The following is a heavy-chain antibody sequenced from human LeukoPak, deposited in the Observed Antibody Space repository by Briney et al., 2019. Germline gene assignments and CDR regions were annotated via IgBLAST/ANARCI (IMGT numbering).Heavy chain of an antibody. D-gene: IGHD3/OR15-3a*01. Sequence: ASVKVSCKASGYTFTSYAMHWVRQAPGQRLEWMGWINAGNGNTKYSQKFQGRVTITRDTSASTAYMELSSLRSEDTAVYYCAREFGTGNDAFDIWGQGTMVTVSS. V-gene: IGHV1-3*01. CDR3: AREFGTGNDAFDI. J-gene: IGHJ3*02. CDR1: GYTFTSYA. CDR2: INAGNGNT.